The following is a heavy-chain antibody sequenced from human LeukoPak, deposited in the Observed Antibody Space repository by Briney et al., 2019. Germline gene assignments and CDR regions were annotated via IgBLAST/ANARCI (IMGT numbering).Heavy chain of an antibody. Sequence: ASVKVSCKASGGTFSSYAISWVRQAPGQGPEWMGGIIPIFGTANYAQKFQGRVTITADESTSTAYMELSSLRSEDTAVYYCASGDGYNPRVDYWGQGTLVTVSS. V-gene: IGHV1-69*13. CDR1: GGTFSSYA. D-gene: IGHD5-24*01. J-gene: IGHJ4*02. CDR2: IIPIFGTA. CDR3: ASGDGYNPRVDY.